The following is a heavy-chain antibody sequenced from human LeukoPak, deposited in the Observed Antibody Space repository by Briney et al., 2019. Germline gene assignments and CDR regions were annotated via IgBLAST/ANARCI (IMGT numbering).Heavy chain of an antibody. J-gene: IGHJ5*02. CDR2: IHYDGRT. Sequence: SETLSLTCTVSGASMSGQHWSWIRQAPGKGLEWIAWIHYDGRTNSNPPLKSRLSLSVDTSTNQFSLSLNSVTAADTAVYYCVRSPKGTAVTANWSDPGGQGTLVTVSS. D-gene: IGHD6-19*01. V-gene: IGHV4-59*11. CDR1: GASMSGQH. CDR3: VRSPKGTAVTANWSDP.